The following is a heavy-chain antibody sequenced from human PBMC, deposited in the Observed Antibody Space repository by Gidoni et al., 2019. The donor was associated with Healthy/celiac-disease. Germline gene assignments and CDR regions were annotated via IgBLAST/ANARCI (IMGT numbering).Heavy chain of an antibody. Sequence: QVQLVESGGGVVQPGRSLRLSCAASGFTFSSYGMHWVRQAPGKGLEWVAVIWYDGSNKYYADSVKGRFTISRDNSKNTLYLQMNSLRAEDTAVYYCARDVFVEEMATTDYYYYYGMDVWGQGTTVTVSS. V-gene: IGHV3-33*01. CDR1: GFTFSSYG. CDR3: ARDVFVEEMATTDYYYYYGMDV. J-gene: IGHJ6*02. D-gene: IGHD5-12*01. CDR2: IWYDGSNK.